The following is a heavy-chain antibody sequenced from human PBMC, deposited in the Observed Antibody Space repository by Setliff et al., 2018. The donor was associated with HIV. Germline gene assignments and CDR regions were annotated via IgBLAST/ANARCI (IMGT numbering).Heavy chain of an antibody. J-gene: IGHJ3*02. CDR1: GYTFTTYA. D-gene: IGHD6-19*01. Sequence: GASVKVSCKASGYTFTTYAIHWVRQAPGQRLEWMGWINAANGNTKNSQKFQGRVTITRDTSTTTAFMELSSLRSEDTAVYYCAREGQWLDLGDAFDIWGQGAVVTVSS. CDR2: INAANGNT. CDR3: AREGQWLDLGDAFDI. V-gene: IGHV1-3*01.